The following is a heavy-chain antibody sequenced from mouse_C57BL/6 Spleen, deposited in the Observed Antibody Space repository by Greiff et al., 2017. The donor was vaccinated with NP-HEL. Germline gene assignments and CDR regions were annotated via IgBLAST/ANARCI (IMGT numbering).Heavy chain of an antibody. Sequence: VKLMESGAELARPGASVKLSCKASGYTFTSYGISWVKQRTGQGLEWIGEIYPRSGNTYYNEKFKGKATLTADKCSSTAYMVLRSLTSEDSAVSFCARGDLGADYWGQGTTLTVSS. CDR1: GYTFTSYG. J-gene: IGHJ2*01. V-gene: IGHV1-81*01. CDR3: ARGDLGADY. CDR2: IYPRSGNT. D-gene: IGHD4-1*01.